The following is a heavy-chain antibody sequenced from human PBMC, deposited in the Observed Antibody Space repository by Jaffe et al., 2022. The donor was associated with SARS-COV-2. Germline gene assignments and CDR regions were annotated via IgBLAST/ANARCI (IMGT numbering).Heavy chain of an antibody. CDR1: GFTFSSYW. V-gene: IGHV3-7*03. Sequence: EVQLVESGGGLVQPGGSLRLSCAASGFTFSSYWMSWVRQAPGKGLEWVANIKQDGSEKYYVDSVKGRFTISRDNAKNSLYLQMNSLRAEDTAVYYCASLSASGSYSFAPNWFDPWGQGTLVTVSS. J-gene: IGHJ5*02. CDR2: IKQDGSEK. CDR3: ASLSASGSYSFAPNWFDP. D-gene: IGHD1-26*01.